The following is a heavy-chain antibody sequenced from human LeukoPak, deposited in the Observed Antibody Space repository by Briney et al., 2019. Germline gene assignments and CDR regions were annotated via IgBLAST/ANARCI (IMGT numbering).Heavy chain of an antibody. D-gene: IGHD5-18*01. CDR2: IYYSGIT. Sequence: SETLSLTCTVSGGSISSYYWSCLRQPPGGGVGWIGYIYYSGITNYTPSLKRRVTISGDTSKNQYSLKPSSVTAADTAVYYCARQMDTAMVTGHYYYYMDVWGKGTTVTVSS. CDR1: GGSISSYY. V-gene: IGHV4-59*08. CDR3: ARQMDTAMVTGHYYYYMDV. J-gene: IGHJ6*03.